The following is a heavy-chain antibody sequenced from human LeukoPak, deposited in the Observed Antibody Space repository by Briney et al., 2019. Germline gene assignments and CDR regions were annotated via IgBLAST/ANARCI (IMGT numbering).Heavy chain of an antibody. V-gene: IGHV3-7*01. J-gene: IGHJ6*03. Sequence: TGGSLRLSCAASGFTCSDYYMSWVRQAPGKGPEWVANINEDGSEKHYVGSVRGRFTISRDNADNSLHLQMNSLRPEDIAMYYCARGETMDVWGKGTTVTVSS. D-gene: IGHD5-24*01. CDR2: INEDGSEK. CDR1: GFTCSDYY. CDR3: ARGETMDV.